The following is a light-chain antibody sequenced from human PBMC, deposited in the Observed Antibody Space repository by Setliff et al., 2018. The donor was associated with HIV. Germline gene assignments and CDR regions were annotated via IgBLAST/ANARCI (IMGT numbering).Light chain of an antibody. Sequence: QSVLAQPASVSGSPGQSITISRTGTSSDVGSYNFVSWYQQHPGKVPKLMIYEVIKRPSGVSNRSSGSKSGNTASLTISGLQAEDEAHYYCCSYAGNIDWVFGGGTKVTVL. CDR2: EVI. CDR3: CSYAGNIDWV. CDR1: SSDVGSYNF. J-gene: IGLJ3*02. V-gene: IGLV2-23*02.